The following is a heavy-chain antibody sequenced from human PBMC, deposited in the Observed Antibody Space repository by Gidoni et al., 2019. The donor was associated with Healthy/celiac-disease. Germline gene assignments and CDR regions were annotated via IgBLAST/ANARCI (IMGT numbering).Heavy chain of an antibody. J-gene: IGHJ4*02. V-gene: IGHV3-21*01. CDR2: ISSSSSYI. CDR1: GFTFSSYS. D-gene: IGHD3-10*01. CDR3: ASLPLWFGELLPDY. Sequence: EVQLVASGGGLVKPGGSLRLSCAASGFTFSSYSMNWVRQAPGKGLEWVSSISSSSSYIYYADSVKGRFTISRDNAKNSLYLQMNSLRAEDTAVYYCASLPLWFGELLPDYWGQGTLVTVSS.